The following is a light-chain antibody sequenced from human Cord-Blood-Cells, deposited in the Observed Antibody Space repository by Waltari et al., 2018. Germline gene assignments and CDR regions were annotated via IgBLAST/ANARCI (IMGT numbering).Light chain of an antibody. Sequence: EIVLPQSPGTLSLSPGERATLSCSASQSVSSSYLAWYQQKPGQAPRLLIYGASSRATGIPDRFSGSGSGTDFTLTISRLEPEDFAVYYCQQYGSSPGITFGPGTKVDIK. J-gene: IGKJ3*01. CDR3: QQYGSSPGIT. CDR1: QSVSSSY. V-gene: IGKV3-20*01. CDR2: GAS.